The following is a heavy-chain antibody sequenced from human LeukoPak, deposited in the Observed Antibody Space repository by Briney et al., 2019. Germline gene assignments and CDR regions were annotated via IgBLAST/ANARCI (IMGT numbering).Heavy chain of an antibody. V-gene: IGHV4-39*07. CDR2: IYHSGST. CDR1: GGSLTSSNQY. J-gene: IGHJ3*02. Sequence: PSETLSLTCSVVGGSLTSSNQYWGWIRQPPGKGLEWIGSIYHSGSTYYNPSLKSRVTISVDTSKNQFSLKLSSVTAADTAVYYCARRSVVVVPAAISSAFDIWGQGTMVTVSS. CDR3: ARRSVVVVPAAISSAFDI. D-gene: IGHD2-2*01.